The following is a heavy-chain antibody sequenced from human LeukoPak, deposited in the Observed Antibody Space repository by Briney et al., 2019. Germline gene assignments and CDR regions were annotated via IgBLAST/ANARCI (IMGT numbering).Heavy chain of an antibody. CDR1: GFTFSSYA. V-gene: IGHV3-21*01. J-gene: IGHJ3*02. CDR2: ISGSGGST. Sequence: PGGSLRLSCAASGFTFSSYAMHWVRQAPGKGLEWVSFISGSGGSTYYADSVKGRFTISRDNAKNSLYLQMNSLRAEDTAVYYCARAQRGGTIGAFDIWGQGTMVTVSS. CDR3: ARAQRGGTIGAFDI. D-gene: IGHD3-16*01.